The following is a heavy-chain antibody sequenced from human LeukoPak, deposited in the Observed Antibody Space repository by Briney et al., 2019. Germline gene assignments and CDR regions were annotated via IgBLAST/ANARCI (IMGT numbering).Heavy chain of an antibody. CDR2: INHSGST. CDR1: GGSFSGYY. V-gene: IGHV4-34*01. Sequence: SSETLSLTCAVYGGSFSGYYWSWIRQPPGKGPGWIGEINHSGSTNYNPSLKSRVTISVDTSKNQFSLKLSSVTAADTAVYYCARGRASILGYYFDYWGQGTLVTVSS. D-gene: IGHD3-16*01. CDR3: ARGRASILGYYFDY. J-gene: IGHJ4*02.